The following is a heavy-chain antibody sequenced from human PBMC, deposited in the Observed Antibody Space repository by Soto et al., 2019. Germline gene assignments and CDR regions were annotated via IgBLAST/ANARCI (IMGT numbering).Heavy chain of an antibody. CDR3: ARGSNWGFDY. D-gene: IGHD7-27*01. CDR2: IWYDGSNK. J-gene: IGHJ4*02. Sequence: QVQLVESEGGVVQPGRSLRLSCAASGFTFSSYGMHWLSQAPCKGLEWVAVIWYDGSNKYYADSVKGRFTISRDNSKNTLYLQMNSLRDEDTAVYYCARGSNWGFDYGGQGTLVTVSS. CDR1: GFTFSSYG. V-gene: IGHV3-33*01.